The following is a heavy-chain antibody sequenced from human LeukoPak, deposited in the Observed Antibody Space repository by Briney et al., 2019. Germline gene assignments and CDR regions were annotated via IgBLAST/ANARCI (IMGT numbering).Heavy chain of an antibody. CDR3: AIYDSSGYGAAFDI. V-gene: IGHV4-34*01. CDR1: GGSFSNYY. J-gene: IGHJ3*02. D-gene: IGHD3-22*01. Sequence: SETLSLTCAVYGGSFSNYYWSWIRQPPGKGLEWIGEINHSGSTNYNPSLKSRVTISVDASKNQFSLKVSSVTAADTAVYYCAIYDSSGYGAAFDIWGQGTMVTVSS. CDR2: INHSGST.